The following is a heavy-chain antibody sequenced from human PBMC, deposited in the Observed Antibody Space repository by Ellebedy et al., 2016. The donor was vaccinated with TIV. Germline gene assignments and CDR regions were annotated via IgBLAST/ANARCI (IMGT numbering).Heavy chain of an antibody. CDR1: GGTFNNYA. CDR3: ARCWYTSGWYSGYYGMDV. V-gene: IGHV1-69*13. Sequence: AASVKVSCKASGGTFNNYAISWVRQAPGQGLEWMGGIIPIFGTSNYAQKFRGRVTITADESTNTAYMELSSLTSDDTAVYYCARCWYTSGWYSGYYGMDVWGQGTTVTVS. CDR2: IIPIFGTS. J-gene: IGHJ6*02. D-gene: IGHD6-19*01.